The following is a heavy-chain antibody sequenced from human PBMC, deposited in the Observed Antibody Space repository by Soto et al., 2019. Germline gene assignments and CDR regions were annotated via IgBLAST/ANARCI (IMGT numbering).Heavy chain of an antibody. CDR1: GFSVSDKY. Sequence: GGSLRLSCAASGFSVSDKYMSWIRQAPGKGLEWVSHLYTGGSTYYTDSVKGRFTISRDNSKNTLFLQMNSLRGEDTAVYYCATRQGTTRQFDYWGQGALVTVSS. D-gene: IGHD1-26*01. CDR3: ATRQGTTRQFDY. CDR2: LYTGGST. J-gene: IGHJ4*02. V-gene: IGHV3-53*01.